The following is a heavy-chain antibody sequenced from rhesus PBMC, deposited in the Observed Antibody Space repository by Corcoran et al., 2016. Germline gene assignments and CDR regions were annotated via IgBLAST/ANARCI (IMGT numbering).Heavy chain of an antibody. D-gene: IGHD3-16*01. CDR3: LWEGYYSGSGYNWFDV. CDR1: GFSLSTSGMG. CDR2: IYWNDDK. J-gene: IGHJ3*01. Sequence: QVTLKESGPALVKPTQTLPLTCTFSGFSLSTSGMGVGWIRQPSRKTLEWLAHIYWNDDKYYSTSLKSRLTISKDTSKNQVVLTMTNMDPVDTATYHCLWEGYYSGSGYNWFDVWGQGLRVTVSS. V-gene: IGHV2-1*01.